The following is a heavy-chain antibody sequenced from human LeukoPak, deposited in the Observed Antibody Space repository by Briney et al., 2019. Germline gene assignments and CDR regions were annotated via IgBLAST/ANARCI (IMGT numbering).Heavy chain of an antibody. CDR1: GYTFTSYD. V-gene: IGHV1-8*01. Sequence: ASVKVSCKASGYTFTSYDINWVRQATGQGLEWMGWMNPNSGNTGYAQKFQGRVTMTRNTSISTAYMELSSLRSEDTAVDYCARVGSSGWYYYYYYMDVWGKGTTVTVSS. D-gene: IGHD6-19*01. CDR2: MNPNSGNT. J-gene: IGHJ6*03. CDR3: ARVGSSGWYYYYYYMDV.